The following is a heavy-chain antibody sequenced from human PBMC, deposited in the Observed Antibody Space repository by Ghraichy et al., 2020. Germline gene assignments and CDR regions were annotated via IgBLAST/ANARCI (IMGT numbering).Heavy chain of an antibody. V-gene: IGHV1-69*13. D-gene: IGHD5-12*01. CDR1: GDTFNIYA. CDR2: IIPMFGTA. Sequence: SVKVSCKASGDTFNIYAINWVRQAPGQGLEWMGGIIPMFGTATYAQKFQDRVTITADESATTAYMELSSLRSDDTAVYYCARGNGNSGPYGNWFDPWGQGSLVT. J-gene: IGHJ5*02. CDR3: ARGNGNSGPYGNWFDP.